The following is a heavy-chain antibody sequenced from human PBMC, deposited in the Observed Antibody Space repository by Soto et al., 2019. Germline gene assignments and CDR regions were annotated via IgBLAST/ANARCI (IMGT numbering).Heavy chain of an antibody. CDR3: AKRARLMLDSNFDY. D-gene: IGHD3-16*01. CDR2: ISRSGGKK. CDR1: GFTFSSYA. J-gene: IGHJ4*02. Sequence: GGSLRLSCAASGFTFSSYAMSWVRQAPGKGLEWVATISRSGGKKYYGESVKGRFTISRDNSKNTLYLQMDRLRDEDTAVYYCAKRARLMLDSNFDYWGQGTMVTVSS. V-gene: IGHV3-23*01.